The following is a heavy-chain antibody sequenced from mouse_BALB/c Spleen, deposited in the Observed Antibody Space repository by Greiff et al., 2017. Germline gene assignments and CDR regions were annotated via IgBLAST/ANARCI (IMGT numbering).Heavy chain of an antibody. CDR2: IDPANGNT. CDR1: GFNIKDTY. D-gene: IGHD2-4*01. J-gene: IGHJ3*01. CDR3: ARSGDYDEVAY. Sequence: VQLKESGAELVKPWASVKLSCTASGFNIKDTYMHWVKQRPEQGLEWIGRIDPANGNTKYDPKFQGKATITADTSSNTAYLQLSSLTSEDTAVYYCARSGDYDEVAYWGQGTLVTVSA. V-gene: IGHV14-3*02.